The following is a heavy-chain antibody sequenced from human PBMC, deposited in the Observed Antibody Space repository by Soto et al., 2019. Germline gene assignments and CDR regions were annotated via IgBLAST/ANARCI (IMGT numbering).Heavy chain of an antibody. CDR2: MNPNSGIT. CDR3: ARVLYCSGGSCPYYFDY. CDR1: GYTFTSYD. Sequence: QVPLVQSGAEVKMPGASVKVSCKASGYTFTSYDINWVRQATGQGLEWMGWMNPNSGITGYALKFQGRVTMTRNTSISTAYMELSSLRSEDTAVYYCARVLYCSGGSCPYYFDYWGQGTLVTVSS. J-gene: IGHJ4*02. V-gene: IGHV1-8*01. D-gene: IGHD2-15*01.